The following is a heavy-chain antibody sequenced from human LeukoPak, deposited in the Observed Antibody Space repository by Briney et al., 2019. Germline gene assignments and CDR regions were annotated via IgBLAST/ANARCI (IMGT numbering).Heavy chain of an antibody. CDR1: TFTFDDYG. CDR2: INWNGGST. Sequence: GGSLRLSCTTSTFTFDDYGMNWVRQPPGKGLEWVSGINWNGGSTGYADSVKGRFTISRDNAKNSLYLQMNSLRAEDTAIYYCTRVGYIDEGIDYWGQGTLVTVSS. J-gene: IGHJ4*02. D-gene: IGHD5-24*01. V-gene: IGHV3-20*04. CDR3: TRVGYIDEGIDY.